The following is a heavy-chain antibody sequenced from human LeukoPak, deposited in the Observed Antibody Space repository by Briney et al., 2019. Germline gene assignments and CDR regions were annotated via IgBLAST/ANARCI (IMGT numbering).Heavy chain of an antibody. J-gene: IGHJ5*02. D-gene: IGHD6-13*01. V-gene: IGHV4-4*02. Sequence: SGTLSLTCAVSGGSISSSNWWSWVRQPPGKGLERIGEIYHSGSTNYNPSLKSRVTISVDKSKNQFSLKLSSVTAADTAVYYCASTRRLAAAGLNWFDPWGQGTLVTVSS. CDR1: GGSISSSNW. CDR3: ASTRRLAAAGLNWFDP. CDR2: IYHSGST.